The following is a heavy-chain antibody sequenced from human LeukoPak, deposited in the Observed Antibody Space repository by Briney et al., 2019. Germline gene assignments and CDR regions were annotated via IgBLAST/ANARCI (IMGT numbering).Heavy chain of an antibody. D-gene: IGHD2-21*02. CDR2: IYYSGSI. V-gene: IGHV4-31*03. Sequence: SQTLSLTCTVSGGSISSGGYYWNWIRQHPGKGLEWSGYIYYSGSIYYNPSLKSRVTISVDTSKNQFSLKLSSVTAADTAVYYCARWSDCGGDCHILDHWGQGILVTVAS. J-gene: IGHJ4*02. CDR1: GGSISSGGYY. CDR3: ARWSDCGGDCHILDH.